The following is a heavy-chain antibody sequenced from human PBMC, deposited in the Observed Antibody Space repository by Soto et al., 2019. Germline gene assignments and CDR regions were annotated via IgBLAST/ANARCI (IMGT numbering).Heavy chain of an antibody. J-gene: IGHJ4*02. CDR1: GFTFSDYW. D-gene: IGHD3-10*01. CDR3: GTASRGERGGV. Sequence: EVQLVESGGGLVQPGRSLRLSCAASGFTFSDYWMSWVRQTPGKGLEWVANIKQDGSEKQYVDSMKGRFTISRDNAKNSLYLQINSLRAEDTAVYYCGTASRGERGGVWGQGTLVTVSS. V-gene: IGHV3-7*01. CDR2: IKQDGSEK.